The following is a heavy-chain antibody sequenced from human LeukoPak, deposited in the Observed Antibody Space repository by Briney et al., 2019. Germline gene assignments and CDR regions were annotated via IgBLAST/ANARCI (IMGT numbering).Heavy chain of an antibody. Sequence: GGSLRLSCAASGFTFSSYGMHWVRQAPGKGLEWVAVISYDGSNKYYADSVKGRFTISRDNSKNTLYLQMNSLRAEDTAVYYCAKERTIAAAAIDYWGQGTLVTVSS. V-gene: IGHV3-30*18. CDR1: GFTFSSYG. D-gene: IGHD6-13*01. CDR3: AKERTIAAAAIDY. CDR2: ISYDGSNK. J-gene: IGHJ4*02.